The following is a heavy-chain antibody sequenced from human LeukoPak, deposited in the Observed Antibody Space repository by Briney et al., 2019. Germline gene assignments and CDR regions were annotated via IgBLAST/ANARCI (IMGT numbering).Heavy chain of an antibody. CDR2: IYYSGST. D-gene: IGHD3-3*01. Sequence: SQTLSLTCTVSGGSISSGDYYWSWIRQPPGKGLEWIGYIYYSGSTYCNPSLKSRVTISVDTSKNQFSLKLSSVTAADTAVYYCAREFVAYYDFWSGYYTGYFDYWGQGTLVTVSS. J-gene: IGHJ4*02. V-gene: IGHV4-30-4*01. CDR1: GGSISSGDYY. CDR3: AREFVAYYDFWSGYYTGYFDY.